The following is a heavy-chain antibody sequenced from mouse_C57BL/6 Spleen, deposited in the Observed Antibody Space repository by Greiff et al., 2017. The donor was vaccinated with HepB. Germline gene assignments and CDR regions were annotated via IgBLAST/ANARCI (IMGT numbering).Heavy chain of an antibody. J-gene: IGHJ4*01. CDR2: INPDSSTI. Sequence: EVKLLESGGGLVQPGGSLKLSCAASGIDFSRYWMSWVRRAPGKGLEWIGEINPDSSTINYAPSLKDKFIISRDNAKNTLYLQMSKVRSEDTALYYCARPGYYYGSSPHSAMDYWGQGTSVTVSS. V-gene: IGHV4-1*01. CDR3: ARPGYYYGSSPHSAMDY. D-gene: IGHD1-1*01. CDR1: GIDFSRYW.